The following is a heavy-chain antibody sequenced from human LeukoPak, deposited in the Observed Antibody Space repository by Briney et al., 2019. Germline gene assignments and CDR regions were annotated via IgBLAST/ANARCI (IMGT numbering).Heavy chain of an antibody. CDR3: ARQEDDYGDSCFDY. J-gene: IGHJ4*02. CDR1: GGSVSSGSYY. Sequence: SETLSLTCTVSGGSVSSGSYYWSWIRQPPGKGLEWIGSIYYSGSTYYNPSLKSRVTISVDTSKNQFSLKLSSVTAADTAVYYCARQEDDYGDSCFDYWGQGTLVTVSS. CDR2: IYYSGST. D-gene: IGHD4-17*01. V-gene: IGHV4-39*01.